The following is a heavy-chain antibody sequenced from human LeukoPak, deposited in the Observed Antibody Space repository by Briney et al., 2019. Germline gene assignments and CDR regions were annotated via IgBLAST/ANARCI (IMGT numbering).Heavy chain of an antibody. CDR1: GYTFTSYA. CDR3: ARGAMADPDPPLDI. CDR2: INAGNGNT. D-gene: IGHD5-18*01. Sequence: GASVKVSCKASGYTFTSYAMHWVRQAPGQRLEWMGWINAGNGNTKYSQKFQGRVTITRDTSASTAYMELSSLRSEDTAVYYCARGAMADPDPPLDIWGQGAMVTVSS. V-gene: IGHV1-3*01. J-gene: IGHJ3*02.